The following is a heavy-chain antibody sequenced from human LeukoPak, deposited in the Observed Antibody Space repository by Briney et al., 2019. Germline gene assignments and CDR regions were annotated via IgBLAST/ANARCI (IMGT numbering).Heavy chain of an antibody. J-gene: IGHJ2*01. CDR3: AREPVGQLVLVRGWYLDL. CDR1: GYTFTSYG. Sequence: ASVKVSCKASGYTFTSYGISWVRQTPGQGLEWMGWISAYNGNTNYAQKLQGRVTMTRDMSTSTVYMELSSLRSEDTAVYYCAREPVGQLVLVRGWYLDLWGRGTLVTVSS. D-gene: IGHD6-6*01. V-gene: IGHV1-18*01. CDR2: ISAYNGNT.